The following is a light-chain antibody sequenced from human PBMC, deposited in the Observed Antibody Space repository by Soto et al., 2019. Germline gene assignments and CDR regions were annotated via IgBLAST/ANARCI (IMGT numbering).Light chain of an antibody. CDR2: DAS. V-gene: IGKV3-11*01. CDR3: HQRSSWLT. J-gene: IGKJ4*01. Sequence: EIVLTQSPATLSLSPGERATLSCRASQSVSTYLAWYQQKPGQAPRLLLYDASNRATGIPARFSGSGSGTDFALPISGREPEDFAVYYCHQRSSWLTVGGGTKVEIK. CDR1: QSVSTY.